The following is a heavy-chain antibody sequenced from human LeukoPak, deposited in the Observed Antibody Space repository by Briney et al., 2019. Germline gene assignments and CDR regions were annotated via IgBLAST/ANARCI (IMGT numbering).Heavy chain of an antibody. CDR1: GFTFSYYG. CDR3: ARDQDVAAAGTWGSLDY. Sequence: GGSLRLSCAASGFTFSYYGIHWVRQAPGKGLEWVAVISYDATNKYYTDSVKGRFTISRDNSKNTLYLQMNSLRAEDTAVYYCARDQDVAAAGTWGSLDYWGQGTLVTVSS. CDR2: ISYDATNK. D-gene: IGHD6-13*01. V-gene: IGHV3-30*03. J-gene: IGHJ4*02.